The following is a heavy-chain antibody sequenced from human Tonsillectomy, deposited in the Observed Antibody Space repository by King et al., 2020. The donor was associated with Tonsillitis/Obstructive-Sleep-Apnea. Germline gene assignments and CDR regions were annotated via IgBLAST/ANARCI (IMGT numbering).Heavy chain of an antibody. CDR3: ARNWAMIVVVTPILDA. Sequence: VQLVESGGGVVQPGRSLRLSCAASGFTFSSYAMYWVRQAPGKGLEWVAAILYDGSKKHYSDSVKGRFTISRDNSKNTLYLQMNSLRAEDTAVYYCARNWAMIVVVTPILDAWGKGTTVTVSS. V-gene: IGHV3-30*04. D-gene: IGHD3-22*01. CDR2: ILYDGSKK. CDR1: GFTFSSYA. J-gene: IGHJ6*04.